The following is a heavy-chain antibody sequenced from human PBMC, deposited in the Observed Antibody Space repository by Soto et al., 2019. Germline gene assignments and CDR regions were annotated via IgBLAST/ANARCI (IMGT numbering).Heavy chain of an antibody. J-gene: IGHJ4*02. V-gene: IGHV3-33*01. CDR3: AREAKEYYSDY. D-gene: IGHD3-10*01. Sequence: QVQLVESGGGVVQPGRSLRLSCAASGFTFSTHGMHWVRQAPGKGLEWVAAIWYDGSNKYCAESVKGRFTISRDNSKNTLYLQMNSLRAEDTAVYYCAREAKEYYSDYWGQGTLVTVSS. CDR1: GFTFSTHG. CDR2: IWYDGSNK.